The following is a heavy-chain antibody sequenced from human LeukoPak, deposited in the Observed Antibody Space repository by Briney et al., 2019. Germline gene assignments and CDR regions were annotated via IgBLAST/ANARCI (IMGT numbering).Heavy chain of an antibody. Sequence: SETLSLTCSVSGGSISSSAYYWGWIRQPPGKGLEWIGNIYYSGSTYYNPSLKSRVTISVDTSKNQFSLKLSSVTAADTAVYYCARAGGHGYSGYDFGYWGQGTLVTVSS. CDR1: GGSISSSAYY. V-gene: IGHV4-39*07. J-gene: IGHJ4*02. CDR3: ARAGGHGYSGYDFGY. CDR2: IYYSGST. D-gene: IGHD5-12*01.